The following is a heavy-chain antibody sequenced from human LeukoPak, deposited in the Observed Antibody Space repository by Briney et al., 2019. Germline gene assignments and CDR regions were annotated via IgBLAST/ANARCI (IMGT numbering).Heavy chain of an antibody. CDR3: ARDTLDYNFDF. CDR2: INPSGGST. Sequence: ASVKVSCKASGYTFTTYYIHWVRQAPGQGLEWMGIINPSGGSTTYAQKFQGRVTMTRDMSTSTVYMELSSLRSEDTALYYCARDTLDYNFDFWGQGTLVTVSS. V-gene: IGHV1-46*01. D-gene: IGHD5-12*01. CDR1: GYTFTTYY. J-gene: IGHJ4*02.